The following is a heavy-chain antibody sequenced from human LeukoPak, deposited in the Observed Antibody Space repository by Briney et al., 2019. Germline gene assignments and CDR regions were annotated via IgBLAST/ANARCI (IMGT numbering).Heavy chain of an antibody. V-gene: IGHV1-69*05. CDR1: GGTFSSYA. CDR2: IIPIFGTA. Sequence: GASVKVSCKASGGTFSSYAISWVRQAPGQGLEWMGGIIPIFGTANYAQKFQGRVTITTDESTSTAYMELSSLRSEDTAVYYCARARREGSRPYYYYMDVWGKGTTATVSS. CDR3: ARARREGSRPYYYYMDV. J-gene: IGHJ6*03. D-gene: IGHD6-6*01.